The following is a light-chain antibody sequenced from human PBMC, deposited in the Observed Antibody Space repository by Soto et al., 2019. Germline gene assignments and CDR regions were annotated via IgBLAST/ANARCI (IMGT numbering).Light chain of an antibody. Sequence: DIQMTQSPSSLSASVGDSVTITCRASKRISSYLNWYQQKPGKAPKLLIYAASSLQSGVPSRFSGSGSGTDFTLTISSLQPEDFATYYCQQSYSTPPSFGQGNKLEIK. CDR3: QQSYSTPPS. CDR1: KRISSY. V-gene: IGKV1-39*01. J-gene: IGKJ2*01. CDR2: AAS.